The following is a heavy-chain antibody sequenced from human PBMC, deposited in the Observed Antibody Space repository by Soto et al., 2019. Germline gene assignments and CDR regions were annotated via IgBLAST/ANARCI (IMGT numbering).Heavy chain of an antibody. J-gene: IGHJ6*02. CDR2: INVCNGDT. CDR3: ARDQGLGDV. CDR1: GYIFSNYN. V-gene: IGHV1-3*01. D-gene: IGHD3-16*01. Sequence: QVQLVQSGAEVKKPGASVRLSCKASGYIFSNYNIHWVRQAPGQGLEWMGWINVCNGDTKYSEKFRGRVTNSRDTSASTAFMELSSLTSEDTGVYYCARDQGLGDVWGQGTTVTVSS.